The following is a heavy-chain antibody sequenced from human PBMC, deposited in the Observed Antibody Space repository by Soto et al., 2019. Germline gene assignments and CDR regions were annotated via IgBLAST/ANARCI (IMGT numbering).Heavy chain of an antibody. J-gene: IGHJ4*02. CDR2: LSATGGGT. CDR1: GFKFSNYA. Sequence: GGSLRLSCAASGFKFSNYAMSWVRQAPGKGLEWASLLSATGGGTYYADSVKVRFTISRDNSHNSLYLQVHSLTAEDTAVYYCAKDRRAGGNSAFYFDFWGQGA. CDR3: AKDRRAGGNSAFYFDF. V-gene: IGHV3-23*01. D-gene: IGHD3-16*01.